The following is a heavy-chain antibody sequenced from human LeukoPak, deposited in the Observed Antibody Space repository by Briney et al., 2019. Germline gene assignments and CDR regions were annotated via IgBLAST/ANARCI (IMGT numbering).Heavy chain of an antibody. CDR1: GFTFSSYG. D-gene: IGHD6-19*01. Sequence: PGRSLRLSCAASGFTFSSYGMHWVRQAPGKGLEWVAVISYDGSNKYYADSVKGRFTISRDNSKNTLYLQMNSLRAEDTAVYYCVGGTGWLPLTWGQGTLVTVSS. CDR2: ISYDGSNK. V-gene: IGHV3-30*03. J-gene: IGHJ5*01. CDR3: VGGTGWLPLT.